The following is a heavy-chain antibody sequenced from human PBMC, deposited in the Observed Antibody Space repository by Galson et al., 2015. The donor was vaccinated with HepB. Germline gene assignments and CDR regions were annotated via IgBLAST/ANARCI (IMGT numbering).Heavy chain of an antibody. J-gene: IGHJ6*03. CDR3: AAVRYDFWSGYSSYYYYYMDV. CDR1: GFTFTSSA. Sequence: SVKVSCKASGFTFTSSAMQWVRQARGQRLEWIGWIVVGSGNTNYAQKFQERVTITRDMSTSTAYMELSSLRSEDTAVYYCAAVRYDFWSGYSSYYYYYMDVWGKGTTVTVSS. D-gene: IGHD3-3*01. V-gene: IGHV1-58*02. CDR2: IVVGSGNT.